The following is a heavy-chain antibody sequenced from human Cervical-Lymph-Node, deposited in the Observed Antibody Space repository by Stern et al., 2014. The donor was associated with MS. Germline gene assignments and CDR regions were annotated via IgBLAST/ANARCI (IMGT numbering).Heavy chain of an antibody. CDR3: ARGRDGYKSHFDY. Sequence: VQLVESAPGLVKPSQTLSLTCTVSGGSISSGGYYWSWIRQHPGKGLEWIGYIYYSGSTYYNPSLKSRVTISVDTSKNQFSLKLSSVTAADTAVYYCARGRDGYKSHFDYWGQGTLVTVSS. J-gene: IGHJ4*02. D-gene: IGHD5-24*01. CDR2: IYYSGST. V-gene: IGHV4-31*03. CDR1: GGSISSGGYY.